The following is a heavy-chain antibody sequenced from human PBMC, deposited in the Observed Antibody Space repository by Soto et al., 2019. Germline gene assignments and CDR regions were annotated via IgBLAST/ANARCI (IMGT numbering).Heavy chain of an antibody. Sequence: GGSLRLSCAASGFIFSKYWMNWVRQAPGKGLEWVANIKPDGSEKHYVDSVKGRFTISRDNAKNSLYLQMNSLRAEDAAVYYCARDTRDSMYRDYYYGLDVWGQGTTVTVSS. D-gene: IGHD2-2*01. CDR3: ARDTRDSMYRDYYYGLDV. CDR1: GFIFSKYW. J-gene: IGHJ6*02. V-gene: IGHV3-7*01. CDR2: IKPDGSEK.